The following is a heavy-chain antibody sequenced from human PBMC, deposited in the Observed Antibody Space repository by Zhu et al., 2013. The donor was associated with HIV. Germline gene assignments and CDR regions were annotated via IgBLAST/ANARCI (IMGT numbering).Heavy chain of an antibody. V-gene: IGHV4-30-2*01. D-gene: IGHD2-15*01. Sequence: QVQLQESGSGLVKPSQTLSLTCAVSGGSISSGGYSWSWIRQPPGKGLEWIGYIYHSGSTYYNPSLKSRVTISVDRSKNQFSLKLSSVTAADTAVYYCARDLAWGLGYCSGGSCLYFDYWGQGTLVPVSS. J-gene: IGHJ4*02. CDR2: IYHSGST. CDR1: GGSISSGGYS. CDR3: ARDLAWGLGYCSGGSCLYFDY.